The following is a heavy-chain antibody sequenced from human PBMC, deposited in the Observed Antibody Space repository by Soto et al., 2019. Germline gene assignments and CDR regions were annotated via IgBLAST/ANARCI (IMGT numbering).Heavy chain of an antibody. CDR2: IYYSGST. V-gene: IGHV4-39*01. D-gene: IGHD2-2*01. CDR3: ARLLVPAANYNWFDP. CDR1: GGSISSSSYY. Sequence: SETLSLTCTVSGGSISSSSYYWGWIRQPPGKGLEWIGSIYYSGSTYYNPSLKSRVTISVDTSKNQFSLKLSSVTAADTAVYYCARLLVPAANYNWFDPWGQGTLVTVSS. J-gene: IGHJ5*02.